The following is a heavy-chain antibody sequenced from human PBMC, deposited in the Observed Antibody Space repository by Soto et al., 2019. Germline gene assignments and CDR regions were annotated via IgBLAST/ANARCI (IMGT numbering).Heavy chain of an antibody. D-gene: IGHD5-18*01. V-gene: IGHV3-33*01. CDR3: ARDLGGSYGPFDH. J-gene: IGHJ4*02. Sequence: QVQLVESGGGVVQPGGSLRLSCAASGFVLKNDGMDWVRQAPGKGLERVAVIWSDGSTKYYADSVRGRFTVSRDASKNTVYRQMNNLRADDTAVYHCARDLGGSYGPFDHWGQGTLVTVSS. CDR2: IWSDGSTK. CDR1: GFVLKNDG.